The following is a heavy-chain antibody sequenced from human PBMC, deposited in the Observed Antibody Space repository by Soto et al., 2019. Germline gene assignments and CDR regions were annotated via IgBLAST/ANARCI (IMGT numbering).Heavy chain of an antibody. CDR1: GGSISSSSYY. CDR3: ARKGLGSGWKREDWFDP. Sequence: SETLSLTCTVSGGSISSSSYYWGWIRQPPGKGLEWIGSIYYSGSTYYNPSLKSRVTISVDTSKNQFSLKLSSVTAADTAVYYCARKGLGSGWKREDWFDPWGQGTLVTVSS. CDR2: IYYSGST. D-gene: IGHD6-19*01. V-gene: IGHV4-39*01. J-gene: IGHJ5*02.